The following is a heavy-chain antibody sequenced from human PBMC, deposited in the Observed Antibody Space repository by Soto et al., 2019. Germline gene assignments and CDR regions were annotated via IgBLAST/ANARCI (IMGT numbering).Heavy chain of an antibody. Sequence: QVQLQESGPGLVKPSETLSLTCTVSGGSISSYYWSWIRQPPGKGLEWIGYIYYSGSTNYNPSLKSRVTISVDTSKNQFSLKLSSVTAADTAVYYCARVGLLWFGEFIRWFDPWGQGTLVTVSS. CDR2: IYYSGST. V-gene: IGHV4-59*01. D-gene: IGHD3-10*01. CDR1: GGSISSYY. CDR3: ARVGLLWFGEFIRWFDP. J-gene: IGHJ5*02.